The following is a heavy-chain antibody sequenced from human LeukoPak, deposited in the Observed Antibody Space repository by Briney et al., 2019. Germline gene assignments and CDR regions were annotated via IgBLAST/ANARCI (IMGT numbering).Heavy chain of an antibody. Sequence: GASVKVSCKASGYTFTDYFIHWVRQAPGQGLEWMGWIRPNSGDTHYAQRFQGRVTMTRDTSVSTAHMELSSLRSDDTAIYYCARNYGHNSKYFDFWGHGTLVTVS. CDR3: ARNYGHNSKYFDF. CDR1: GYTFTDYF. D-gene: IGHD4-17*01. V-gene: IGHV1-2*02. J-gene: IGHJ4*01. CDR2: IRPNSGDT.